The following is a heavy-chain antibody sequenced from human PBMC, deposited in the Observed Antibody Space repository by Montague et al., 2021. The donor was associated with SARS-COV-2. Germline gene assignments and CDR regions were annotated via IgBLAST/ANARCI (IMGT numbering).Heavy chain of an antibody. J-gene: IGHJ4*02. CDR3: ASELLWLGELSNFDY. Sequence: SLRLSCAASGFTFSSYAMHWVRQAPGKGLEWVAVISYDGSNKYYADSVKGRFTISRDNSKNTLYLQMNSLRAEDTAVYYCASELLWLGELSNFDYWGQGTLVTVSS. CDR2: ISYDGSNK. CDR1: GFTFSSYA. V-gene: IGHV3-30-3*01. D-gene: IGHD3-10*01.